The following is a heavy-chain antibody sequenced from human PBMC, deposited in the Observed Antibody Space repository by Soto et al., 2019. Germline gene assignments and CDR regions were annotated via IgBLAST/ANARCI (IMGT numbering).Heavy chain of an antibody. J-gene: IGHJ4*02. CDR2: IYYSGST. CDR1: GGSISSSSYY. Sequence: SETMYLTCTVSGGSISSSSYYWGWIRQPPGKGLEWIGSIYYSGSTYYNPSLKSRVTISVDTSKNQFSLKLSSVTAADTAVYYCARDKIGLYYYDSSGYYYGHYFDYWGQGTLVTVSS. CDR3: ARDKIGLYYYDSSGYYYGHYFDY. D-gene: IGHD3-22*01. V-gene: IGHV4-39*07.